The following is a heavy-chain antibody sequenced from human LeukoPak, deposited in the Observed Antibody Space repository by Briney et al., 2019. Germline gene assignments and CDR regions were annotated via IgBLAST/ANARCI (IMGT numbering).Heavy chain of an antibody. D-gene: IGHD1-26*01. V-gene: IGHV1-46*01. J-gene: IGHJ3*02. CDR2: INPDGAGT. CDR3: ARPLNQWEAFDI. Sequence: EASVKVSCKASGHIFTSYNIHWVRQAPGQGLEWMAVINPDGAGTTYAQKFQGRVIMTRDTSTSTVYMDLSSLRSEDTAVYYCARPLNQWEAFDIWGQGTMVTVSS. CDR1: GHIFTSYN.